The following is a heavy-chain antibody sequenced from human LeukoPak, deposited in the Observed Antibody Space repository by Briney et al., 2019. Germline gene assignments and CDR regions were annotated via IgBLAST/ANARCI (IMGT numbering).Heavy chain of an antibody. CDR1: GFTFSNYW. Sequence: GGSLRLSCAASGFTFSNYWIHWVRQAPGKGLVWVSRINSDGSSTSYADSVKGRFTISRDNAKNTLYLQMNSLRAEDTAVYYCASSDFWSGYHFDYWGQGTLVTVSS. D-gene: IGHD3-3*01. V-gene: IGHV3-74*01. CDR3: ASSDFWSGYHFDY. CDR2: INSDGSST. J-gene: IGHJ4*02.